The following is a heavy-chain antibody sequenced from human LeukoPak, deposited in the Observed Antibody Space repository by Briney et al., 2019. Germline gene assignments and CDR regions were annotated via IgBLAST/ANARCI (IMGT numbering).Heavy chain of an antibody. CDR1: GFTFSSYW. J-gene: IGHJ4*02. Sequence: PGGSLRLSCAASGFTFSSYWMSWVRQAPGKGLEWVANINQDGSERNYVDSAKGRFTISRDDAKNSLYLYMNSLRADDTAVYYCARERVGGTSSIFYYWGQGTLVTVSS. V-gene: IGHV3-7*01. D-gene: IGHD6-6*01. CDR2: INQDGSER. CDR3: ARERVGGTSSIFYY.